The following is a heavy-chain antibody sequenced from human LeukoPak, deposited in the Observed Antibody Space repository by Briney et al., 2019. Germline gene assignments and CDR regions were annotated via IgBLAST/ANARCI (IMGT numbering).Heavy chain of an antibody. CDR2: VSYSGSP. CDR3: AREAVRFSPGNWFDP. J-gene: IGHJ5*02. CDR1: GASINIYTYY. V-gene: IGHV4-39*07. Sequence: SETLSLTCTVSGASINIYTYYWGWIRQPPGKGLEWIGSVSYSGSPYYNPSLTSRATISVDTSRNQVSLKLTSVTAADTAVYYCAREAVRFSPGNWFDPWGQGTLVTVSS. D-gene: IGHD3-3*01.